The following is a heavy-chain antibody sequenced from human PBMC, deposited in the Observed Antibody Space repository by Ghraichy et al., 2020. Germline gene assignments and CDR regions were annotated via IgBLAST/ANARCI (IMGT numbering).Heavy chain of an antibody. CDR2: INPNSGGT. D-gene: IGHD6-13*01. V-gene: IGHV1-2*04. Sequence: ASVKVSCKASGYTFTGYYMHWVRQAPGQGLEWMGWINPNSGGTNYAQKFQGWVTMTRDTSISTAYMELSRLRSDDTAVYYCARGGAAAGTLNAFDIWGQGTMVTVSS. J-gene: IGHJ3*02. CDR1: GYTFTGYY. CDR3: ARGGAAAGTLNAFDI.